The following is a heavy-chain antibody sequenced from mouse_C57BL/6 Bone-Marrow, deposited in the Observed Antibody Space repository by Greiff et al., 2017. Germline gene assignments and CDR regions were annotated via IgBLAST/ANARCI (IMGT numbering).Heavy chain of an antibody. CDR1: GFNFKDYY. J-gene: IGHJ2*01. V-gene: IGHV14-2*01. CDR2: IDPEDGET. CDR3: TSSLIYYGTDY. Sequence: EVKLQESGAELVKPGASVKLSCTASGFNFKDYYIHWVKQRTEQGLEWIGRIDPEDGETKYAAKFQGKATITADTSSNTAYLQLSSLTSEDTAVYYCTSSLIYYGTDYWGQGTTLTVSS. D-gene: IGHD1-1*01.